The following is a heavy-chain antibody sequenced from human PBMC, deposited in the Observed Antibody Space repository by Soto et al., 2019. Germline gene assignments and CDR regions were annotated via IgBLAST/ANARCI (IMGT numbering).Heavy chain of an antibody. V-gene: IGHV3-64*01. CDR1: GFTFSSYA. CDR3: AREGYCSSTSCYSLDY. J-gene: IGHJ4*02. CDR2: ISSNGGST. Sequence: EVQLVESGGGLVQPGGSLRLSCAASGFTFSSYAMHWVRQAPGKGLEYVSAISSNGGSTYYANSVKGRFTISRDNSRNTLYLQMGSVRAQEMAVYYCAREGYCSSTSCYSLDYWGEGALVTVSS. D-gene: IGHD2-2*01.